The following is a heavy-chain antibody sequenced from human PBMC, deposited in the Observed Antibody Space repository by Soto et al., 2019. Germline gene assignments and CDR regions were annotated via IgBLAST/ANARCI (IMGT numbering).Heavy chain of an antibody. Sequence: QVQLQESGPGLVTPSETMSLTCTVSGVSVTSDTYYWSRIRQPPGGGLEWIGYIHYTGRISYNPALRSRVPISIPTCEKLFSLSLRSVTTEVHAMHYCARDFRALGIRGPFDFWGQGTLFGVPS. CDR3: ARDFRALGIRGPFDF. J-gene: IGHJ4*02. V-gene: IGHV4-61*03. D-gene: IGHD1-20*01. CDR2: IHYTGRI. CDR1: GVSVTSDTYY.